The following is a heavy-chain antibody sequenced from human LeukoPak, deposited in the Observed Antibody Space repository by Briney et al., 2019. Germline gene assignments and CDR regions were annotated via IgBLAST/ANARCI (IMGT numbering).Heavy chain of an antibody. CDR2: ITRSSSNL. CDR3: ARNFDS. Sequence: GGSLRLSCVASGLTFTYSDFNWIRQAPGKGLEWLSTITRSSSNLHYADSVKGRFTTSRDDAKDSVYLQMENLRVEDTAIYYCARNFDSWGQGSLVTVSS. CDR1: GLTFTYSD. J-gene: IGHJ4*02. V-gene: IGHV3-69-1*02.